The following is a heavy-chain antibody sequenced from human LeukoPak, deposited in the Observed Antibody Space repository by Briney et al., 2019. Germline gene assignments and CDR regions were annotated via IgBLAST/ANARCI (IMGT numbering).Heavy chain of an antibody. J-gene: IGHJ4*02. CDR3: ANGGSYYAYY. CDR2: IRYDGSNK. V-gene: IGHV3-30*02. Sequence: GGSLRLSCAASGFTFSSYGMHWVRQAPGKGLEWVAFIRYDGSNKYYADSVKGRFTISRDNSKNTLYLQMNSLRAEDTAVYYCANGGSYYAYYWGQGTLVTVSS. CDR1: GFTFSSYG. D-gene: IGHD1-26*01.